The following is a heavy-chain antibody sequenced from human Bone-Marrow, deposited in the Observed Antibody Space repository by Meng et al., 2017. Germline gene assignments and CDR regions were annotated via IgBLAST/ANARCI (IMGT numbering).Heavy chain of an antibody. D-gene: IGHD5-18*01. CDR2: IDYSGST. CDR1: GGSLSSSSYY. CDR3: VRHKYNYGQSPFDY. V-gene: IGHV4-39*01. J-gene: IGHJ4*02. Sequence: QLQLQESGPGLVTPSETLSLTCTVSGGSLSSSSYYWGWLRQPPGKALEWTGRIDYSGSTYYNPSLKSRVTISADTSKNQFSLKLSSVTAADTAVYYCVRHKYNYGQSPFDYWGQGTLVTVSS.